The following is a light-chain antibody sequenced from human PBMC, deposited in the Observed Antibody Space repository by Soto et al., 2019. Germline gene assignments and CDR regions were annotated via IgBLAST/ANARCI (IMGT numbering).Light chain of an antibody. CDR2: DAS. V-gene: IGKV1-5*01. Sequence: DIQMTQSPSTLSASVGDGVTIPCRASQSISNRLAWYQQKPGEAPKYLIYDASTLDSGAPSRFSGSGSGTEFTLSISSLQPDDFATYYCQQYNSYPWTFGQGTKVEI. CDR3: QQYNSYPWT. J-gene: IGKJ1*01. CDR1: QSISNR.